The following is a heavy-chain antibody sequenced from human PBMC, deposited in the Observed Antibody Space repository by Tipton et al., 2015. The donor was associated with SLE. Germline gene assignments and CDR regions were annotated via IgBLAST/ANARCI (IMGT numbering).Heavy chain of an antibody. V-gene: IGHV3-7*01. Sequence: SLRLSCAASGFTFTNYWMNWVRQAPGEGLEWVASTKEDGSEKYYVDSVKGRFTISRDNAERSVYLQMNSLRVEDAVMYYCATGNWASSGYWGQGTLVTVAS. CDR3: ATGNWASSGY. J-gene: IGHJ4*02. D-gene: IGHD7-27*01. CDR1: GFTFTNYW. CDR2: TKEDGSEK.